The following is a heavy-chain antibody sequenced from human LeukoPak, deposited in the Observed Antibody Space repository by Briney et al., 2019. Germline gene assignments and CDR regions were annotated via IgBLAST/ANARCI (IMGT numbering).Heavy chain of an antibody. V-gene: IGHV3-21*01. D-gene: IGHD2-2*01. Sequence: GGSLRLSCAVSGFTFSSFCMNWVRQAPGKGREWVASISSSMSYIYHADSVEGGFAISRDNTKNSLDLQMNSLRAEDTAVYYCARDGDCSSTSCYAGYWGQGTLVTVSS. CDR2: ISSSMSYI. CDR1: GFTFSSFC. CDR3: ARDGDCSSTSCYAGY. J-gene: IGHJ4*02.